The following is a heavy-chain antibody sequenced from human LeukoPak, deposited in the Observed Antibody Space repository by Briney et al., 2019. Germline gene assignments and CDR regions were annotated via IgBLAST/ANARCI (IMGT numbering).Heavy chain of an antibody. CDR2: IRSKAYGGTT. CDR1: GFTFGDYA. V-gene: IGHV3-49*03. J-gene: IGHJ6*03. Sequence: GSLRLSCTASGFTFGDYAMSWFRQAPGKGLEWVGFIRSKAYGGTTEYAASVKGRFTISRDDSKSIAYLQMNSLKTEDTAVYYSHIDGDYVAQYYYYYYMDVWGKGTTVTVSS. CDR3: HIDGDYVAQYYYYYYMDV. D-gene: IGHD4-17*01.